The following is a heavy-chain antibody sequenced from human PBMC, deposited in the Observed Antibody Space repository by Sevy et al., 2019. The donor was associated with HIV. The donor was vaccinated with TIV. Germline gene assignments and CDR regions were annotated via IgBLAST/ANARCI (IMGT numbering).Heavy chain of an antibody. CDR2: IVGNGVSA. D-gene: IGHD2-21*02. CDR1: GFTFEDFG. CDR3: AREGSCGGACYYFDH. Sequence: GGSLRLSCAASGFTFEDFGMSWVRQRPGKGLEWVCGIVGNGVSAGCADSMKGRFTISRDNAKNSLYLEMNSLRIEDTASYFCAREGSCGGACYYFDHWGHGILVTVSS. V-gene: IGHV3-20*04. J-gene: IGHJ4*01.